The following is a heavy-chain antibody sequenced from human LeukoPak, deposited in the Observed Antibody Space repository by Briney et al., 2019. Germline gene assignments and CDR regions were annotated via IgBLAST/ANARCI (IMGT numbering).Heavy chain of an antibody. Sequence: ASVKVSCKASGGTFSSYAISWVRQATGQGLEWMGWMNPNSGNTGYAQKFQGRVTMTRNTSISTAYMELSSLRSEDTAVYYCARGLRVQGSATLYYYWGQGTLVTVSS. V-gene: IGHV1-8*02. CDR3: ARGLRVQGSATLYYY. CDR2: MNPNSGNT. CDR1: GGTFSSYA. D-gene: IGHD2-15*01. J-gene: IGHJ4*02.